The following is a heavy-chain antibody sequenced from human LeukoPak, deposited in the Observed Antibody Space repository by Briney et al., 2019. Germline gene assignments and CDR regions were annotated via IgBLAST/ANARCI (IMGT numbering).Heavy chain of an antibody. J-gene: IGHJ6*02. CDR1: GYTFTSYA. CDR2: INAGNGNT. D-gene: IGHD6-19*01. CDR3: ARVGSGWSLYYYYYGMDV. Sequence: HVASVKVSCKASGYTFTSYAMHWVRQVPGQRLEWMGWINAGNGNTKYSQKFQGRVTITRDTSASTAYMELSSLRSEDTAVYYCARVGSGWSLYYYYYGMDVWGQGTTVTVSS. V-gene: IGHV1-3*01.